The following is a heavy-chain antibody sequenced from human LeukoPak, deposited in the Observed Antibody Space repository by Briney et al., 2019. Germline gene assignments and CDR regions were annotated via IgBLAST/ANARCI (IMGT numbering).Heavy chain of an antibody. Sequence: SETLSLTCAASGASISAYQRSWIRQPPGKGLEWIGYFYQGGSTYYNPSLRSRVTFSVDTSKGQFSLKLAPVNAADTAVYYCGRGVRHKTGTYANYWGQGALVTVSS. CDR3: GRGVRHKTGTYANY. J-gene: IGHJ4*02. V-gene: IGHV4-59*12. CDR2: FYQGGST. D-gene: IGHD1-7*01. CDR1: GASISAYQ.